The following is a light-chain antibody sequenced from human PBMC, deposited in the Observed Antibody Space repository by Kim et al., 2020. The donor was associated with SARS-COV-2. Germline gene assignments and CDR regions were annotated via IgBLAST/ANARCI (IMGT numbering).Light chain of an antibody. J-gene: IGLJ1*01. Sequence: GQSITISCTGGNSDVGGSESVSWYQQHPGKAPKLMIYDVINRPSGVSDRFSGSKSDNTASLTISGLQAEDEADYFCSSYTGTHTYVFGSGTKVTVL. V-gene: IGLV2-14*03. CDR1: NSDVGGSES. CDR3: SSYTGTHTYV. CDR2: DVI.